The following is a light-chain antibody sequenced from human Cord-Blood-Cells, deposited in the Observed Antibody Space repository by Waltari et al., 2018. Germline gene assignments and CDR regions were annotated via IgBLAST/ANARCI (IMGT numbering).Light chain of an antibody. J-gene: IGLJ1*01. Sequence: QFALTQPAPVSGSPGQSTTISCPGTSSAGWRYNLLSWFQPPPGKPPTLMISEFSKRPPWLYNRFSGSKSGNTASLTISGLQAEDEADYYCCSYAGSSTYGFGTGTKVTVL. CDR2: EFS. V-gene: IGLV2-23*02. CDR1: SSAGWRYNL. CDR3: CSYAGSSTYG.